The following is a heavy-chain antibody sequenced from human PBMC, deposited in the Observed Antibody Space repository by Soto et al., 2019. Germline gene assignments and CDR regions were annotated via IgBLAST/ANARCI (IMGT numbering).Heavy chain of an antibody. CDR3: AREPYSGVDV. CDR1: GFTFSSYW. D-gene: IGHD5-12*01. CDR2: IKQDGSEK. Sequence: PGGSLRLSCAASGFTFSSYWVSWVRQAPGKGLEWVANIKQDGSEKYYVDSVKGRFTISRDNAKNSLYLQMNSLRAEDTAVYYCAREPYSGVDVWGQGTTVTVSS. V-gene: IGHV3-7*03. J-gene: IGHJ6*02.